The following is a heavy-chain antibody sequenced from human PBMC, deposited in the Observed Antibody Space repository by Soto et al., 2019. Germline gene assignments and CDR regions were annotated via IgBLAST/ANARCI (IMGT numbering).Heavy chain of an antibody. CDR3: ARRIQYYYGMDV. CDR2: IYDSGST. V-gene: IGHV4-59*08. CDR1: GGSISSYY. Sequence: QVQLQESGPGLVKPSETLSLTCTVSGGSISSYYWTWIRQPPGKGLEWIGYIYDSGSTNYNPSLKRRXXIXVDXSKNQFALKLSSVTAADTAVYYCARRIQYYYGMDVWGHGTTVTVSS. J-gene: IGHJ6*02. D-gene: IGHD5-18*01.